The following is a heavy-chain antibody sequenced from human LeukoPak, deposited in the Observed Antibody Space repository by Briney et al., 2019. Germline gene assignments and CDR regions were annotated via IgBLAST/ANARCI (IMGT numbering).Heavy chain of an antibody. CDR3: TKATQWLAFDY. Sequence: SETLSLTCTVSGGSISSHFWSWIRQLPGKGLEWIGNIYNSGTTNYNPSLKSGVTISVDTSKNQLSLQLTSVTAADTAVYYCTKATQWLAFDYWGRGTLVTVSS. CDR1: GGSISSHF. D-gene: IGHD6-19*01. V-gene: IGHV4-59*11. CDR2: IYNSGTT. J-gene: IGHJ4*02.